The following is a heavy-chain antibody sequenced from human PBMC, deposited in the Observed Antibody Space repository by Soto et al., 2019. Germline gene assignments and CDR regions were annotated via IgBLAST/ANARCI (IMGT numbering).Heavy chain of an antibody. V-gene: IGHV3-30*18. CDR3: AKDPRIYDILTGYYSDAFDI. Sequence: GGSLRLSCAASGFTFSSYGMHWVRQAPGKGLEWVAVISYDGSNKYYADSVKGRFTISRDNSKNTLYLQMNSLRAEDTAVYYCAKDPRIYDILTGYYSDAFDIWGQGTMVTVSS. CDR1: GFTFSSYG. CDR2: ISYDGSNK. J-gene: IGHJ3*02. D-gene: IGHD3-9*01.